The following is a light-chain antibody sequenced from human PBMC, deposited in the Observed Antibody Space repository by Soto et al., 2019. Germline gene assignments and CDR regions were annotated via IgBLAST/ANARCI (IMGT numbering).Light chain of an antibody. V-gene: IGKV3-20*01. Sequence: ELVLTQSPGTRSLSPGQRATLSCRASQSVSSSYLAWYRQKPGQAPRLLIYGASSRATGIPDRFSGSGSGTDFTLTISRLEPEDFAVYYCQQYGSSPTFGQGTKVDIK. CDR2: GAS. CDR3: QQYGSSPT. CDR1: QSVSSSY. J-gene: IGKJ1*01.